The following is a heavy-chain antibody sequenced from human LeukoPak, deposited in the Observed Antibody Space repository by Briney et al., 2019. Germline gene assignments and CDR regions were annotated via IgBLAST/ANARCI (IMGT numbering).Heavy chain of an antibody. J-gene: IGHJ4*02. CDR1: GGSISSSSYY. CDR3: VKSGGYGLIDH. Sequence: SETLSLTCTVSGGSISSSSYYWGWIRQPPGGGLEWIGNIYYTGSTYYNASLQSRVTISTDMSKNQFSLRLSSVTAADTAMYYCVKSGGYGLIDHWGQGTLVTVSS. V-gene: IGHV4-39*01. CDR2: IYYTGST. D-gene: IGHD6-19*01.